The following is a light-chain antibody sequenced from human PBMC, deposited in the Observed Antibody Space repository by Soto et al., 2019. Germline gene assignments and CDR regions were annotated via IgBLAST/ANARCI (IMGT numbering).Light chain of an antibody. CDR1: QDISNF. J-gene: IGKJ3*01. CDR3: QQSYSTPFA. CDR2: DAS. Sequence: DIQMTQSPSSLSASVGDRVTITCQASQDISNFLNWYQQKPGKAPKLLIYDASDLETGVPSRFSGSGSGTDFNLTISSLQPEDFATYFCQQSYSTPFAFGPGTKVDIK. V-gene: IGKV1-39*01.